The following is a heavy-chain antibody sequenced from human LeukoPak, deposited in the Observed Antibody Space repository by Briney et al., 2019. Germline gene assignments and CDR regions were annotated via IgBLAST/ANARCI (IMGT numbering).Heavy chain of an antibody. V-gene: IGHV3-23*01. CDR3: AKPFSFGSDSSYQAFDS. D-gene: IGHD3-10*01. CDR1: GFIFSNYA. J-gene: IGHJ4*02. CDR2: XXPLDGLT. Sequence: PVGSLRPSCAASGFIFSNYAMSXVRQAPGKGLEXXXXXXPLDGLTNYAEPVKGRFTIPREHSKNTLYLHMNSVTAEDTAVYYCAKPFSFGSDSSYQAFDSWGERTLVTVSS.